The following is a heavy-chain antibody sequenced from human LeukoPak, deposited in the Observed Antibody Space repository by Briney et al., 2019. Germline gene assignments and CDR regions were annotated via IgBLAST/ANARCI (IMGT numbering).Heavy chain of an antibody. Sequence: PSETLPLTCAVYGGSFSGYYWSWIRQPPGKGLEWIGEINHSGSTNYNPSLKSRVTISVDTSKNQFSLKLSSVTAADTAVYYCARMGRRYSYGPIDYWGQGTLVTVSS. J-gene: IGHJ4*02. V-gene: IGHV4-34*01. CDR3: ARMGRRYSYGPIDY. D-gene: IGHD5-18*01. CDR1: GGSFSGYY. CDR2: INHSGST.